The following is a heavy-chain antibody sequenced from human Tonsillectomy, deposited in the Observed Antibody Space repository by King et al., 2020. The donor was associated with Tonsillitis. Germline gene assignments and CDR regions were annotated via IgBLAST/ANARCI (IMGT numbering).Heavy chain of an antibody. Sequence: VQLVESGGGLVQPGGSLRLSCATSGFTFRSYAMSWVRQAPGKGLEWVSGISGSGGTTYYADSVKGRFTMSRDNSKNTHYLQMNSLRVDDTAVYYCAKAEQQLVHVDYFQEWGQGTLVTVSS. CDR3: AKAEQQLVHVDYFQE. D-gene: IGHD6-13*01. J-gene: IGHJ1*01. V-gene: IGHV3-23*04. CDR1: GFTFRSYA. CDR2: ISGSGGTT.